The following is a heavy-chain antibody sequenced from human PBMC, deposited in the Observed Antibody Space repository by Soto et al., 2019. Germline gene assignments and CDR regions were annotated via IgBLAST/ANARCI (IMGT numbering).Heavy chain of an antibody. D-gene: IGHD2-2*01. J-gene: IGHJ5*02. CDR2: IYYSGST. CDR1: GGSISSSSYY. Sequence: LSLTCTVSGGSISSSSYYWGWIRQPPGKGLEWIGSIYYSGSTYYNPSLKSRVTISVDTSKNQFSLKLSSVTAADTAVYYCAKVVPAATDWFDPWGQGTLVTVSS. CDR3: AKVVPAATDWFDP. V-gene: IGHV4-39*01.